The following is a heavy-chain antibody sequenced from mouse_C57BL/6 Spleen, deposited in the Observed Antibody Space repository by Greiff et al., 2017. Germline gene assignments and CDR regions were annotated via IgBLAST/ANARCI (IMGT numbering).Heavy chain of an antibody. CDR1: GYTFTSYW. Sequence: QVQLQQPGAELVKPGASVKVSCKASGYTFTSYWMHWVKQRPGQGLEWIGRIHPSDSDTNYNQKFKGKATLTVDKSSSTVYMELSRLTSEDSAVYFCARHGGDYYAMDYWGQGTSVTVSS. CDR2: IHPSDSDT. J-gene: IGHJ4*01. CDR3: ARHGGDYYAMDY. V-gene: IGHV1-74*01.